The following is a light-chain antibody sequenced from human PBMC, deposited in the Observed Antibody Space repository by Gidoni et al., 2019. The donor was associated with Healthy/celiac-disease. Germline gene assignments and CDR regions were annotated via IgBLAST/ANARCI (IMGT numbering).Light chain of an antibody. V-gene: IGKV3-15*01. Sequence: EIVMTQSPATLSVSPGERATLSCRASQSVSSNLAWYQQKPGQAPRLLIYGASTRATGIPARFSGSGSGTEFTLTISSLQSEDFAVYYCQQYNNWPFPYTFGQGTKLEFK. CDR3: QQYNNWPFPYT. CDR1: QSVSSN. J-gene: IGKJ2*01. CDR2: GAS.